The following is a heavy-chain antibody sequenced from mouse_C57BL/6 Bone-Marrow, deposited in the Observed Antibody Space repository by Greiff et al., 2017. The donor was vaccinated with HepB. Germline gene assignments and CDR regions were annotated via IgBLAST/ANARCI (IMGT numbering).Heavy chain of an antibody. CDR1: GYTFTSYG. Sequence: VKLMESGAELARPGASVKLSCKASGYTFTSYGISWVKQRTGQGLEWIGEIYPRSGNTYYNEKFKGKATLTADKSSSTAYMELRSLTSEDSAVYFCARKIFYYGLYYWGQGTTLTVSS. D-gene: IGHD2-1*01. V-gene: IGHV1-81*01. CDR2: IYPRSGNT. CDR3: ARKIFYYGLYY. J-gene: IGHJ2*01.